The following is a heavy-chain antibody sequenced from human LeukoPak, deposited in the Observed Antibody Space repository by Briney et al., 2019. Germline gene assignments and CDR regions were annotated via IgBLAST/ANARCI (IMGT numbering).Heavy chain of an antibody. CDR2: ISGSGGSA. J-gene: IGHJ5*02. Sequence: GGSLRLSCAASGFTFSSYAMSWVRQAPGKGLEWVSAISGSGGSAYYADSVKGRFTISRDNSKNTLYLQMNSLRAEDTAVYYCAKDPTAAELEWFDPWGQGTLVTVSS. CDR3: AKDPTAAELEWFDP. D-gene: IGHD6-13*01. CDR1: GFTFSSYA. V-gene: IGHV3-23*01.